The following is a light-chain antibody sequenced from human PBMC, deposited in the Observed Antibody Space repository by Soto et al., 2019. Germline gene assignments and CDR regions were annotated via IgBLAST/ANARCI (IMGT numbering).Light chain of an antibody. J-gene: IGLJ1*01. V-gene: IGLV2-11*01. Sequence: QSVLNQAASLSGSPGQSITISCTGTSSDIGAYDYVSWLQQHPGKAPKLMIYDVTKRPSGVPDRFSGSKSGNTASLTISGLQAEDEADYYCCSYAGNYTPLFGTGTKVTVL. CDR2: DVT. CDR1: SSDIGAYDY. CDR3: CSYAGNYTPL.